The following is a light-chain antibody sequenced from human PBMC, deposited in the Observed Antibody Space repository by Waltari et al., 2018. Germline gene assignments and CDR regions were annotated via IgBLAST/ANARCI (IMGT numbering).Light chain of an antibody. CDR3: QQHYGSPLT. CDR2: WSS. J-gene: IGKJ4*01. Sequence: DLVMTQSRDSLAGSVPPRATINCRSIASVVYSSNNNNYVAWYQNKPGQPPKLLIAWSSTRKSGVPDRFSGSGSGTDFTLTISSLQAEDVAVYYCQQHYGSPLTFGGGTKVEIK. V-gene: IGKV4-1*01. CDR1: ASVVYSSNNNNY.